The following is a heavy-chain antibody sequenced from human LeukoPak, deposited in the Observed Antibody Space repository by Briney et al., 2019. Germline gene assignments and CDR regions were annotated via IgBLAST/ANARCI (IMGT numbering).Heavy chain of an antibody. J-gene: IGHJ6*03. D-gene: IGHD3-10*01. Sequence: SETLSLTCTVFGGSISSYYWSWIRQPLGRGLEWIGYIYYSGSTNYNPSLKSRVTISVDTSKNQFSPKLSSVTAADTAVYYCARLLWFGEPYMDVWGKGTTVTISS. CDR1: GGSISSYY. CDR2: IYYSGST. CDR3: ARLLWFGEPYMDV. V-gene: IGHV4-59*01.